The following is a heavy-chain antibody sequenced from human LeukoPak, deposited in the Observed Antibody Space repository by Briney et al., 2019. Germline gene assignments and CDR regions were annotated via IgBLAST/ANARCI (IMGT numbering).Heavy chain of an antibody. CDR1: GFTFSSYW. Sequence: GGSLRLSCAAPGFTFSSYWMPWVRHAPGEGLVWVARITSDGSSTSHADSVKGRFTISRDNAKNTLYLQMNSLRAEDTAVYYCARDYAVGESFDIWGQGTLVTVSS. D-gene: IGHD3-16*01. CDR3: ARDYAVGESFDI. J-gene: IGHJ3*02. CDR2: ITSDGSST. V-gene: IGHV3-74*01.